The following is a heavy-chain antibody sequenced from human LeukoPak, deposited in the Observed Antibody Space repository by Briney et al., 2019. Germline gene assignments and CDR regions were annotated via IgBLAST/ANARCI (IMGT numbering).Heavy chain of an antibody. D-gene: IGHD3-22*01. CDR1: GFTVSGNY. V-gene: IGHV3-53*01. J-gene: IGHJ4*02. Sequence: GGSLRLSCAASGFTVSGNYMSWVRQAPGKGLEWVSVIYSGGSTYYADSVKGRFTISRDNSKNTLYLQMNSLRAEDTAVYYCARRSPGYYDSSGYYYRRETSRFDYWGQGTLVTVSS. CDR3: ARRSPGYYDSSGYYYRRETSRFDY. CDR2: IYSGGST.